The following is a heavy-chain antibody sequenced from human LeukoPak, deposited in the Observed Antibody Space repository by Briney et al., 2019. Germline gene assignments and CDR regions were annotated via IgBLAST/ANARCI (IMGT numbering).Heavy chain of an antibody. D-gene: IGHD3-3*01. CDR2: INHSGST. V-gene: IGHV4-34*01. CDR1: GGSFSGYY. CDR3: ARVTTIFGVVIFRSAFDI. Sequence: SETLPLTCAVYGGSFSGYYWSWIRQPPGKGLEWIGEINHSGSTNYNPSLKSRVTISVDTSKNQFSLKLSSVTAADTAVYYCARVTTIFGVVIFRSAFDIWGQGTMVTVSS. J-gene: IGHJ3*02.